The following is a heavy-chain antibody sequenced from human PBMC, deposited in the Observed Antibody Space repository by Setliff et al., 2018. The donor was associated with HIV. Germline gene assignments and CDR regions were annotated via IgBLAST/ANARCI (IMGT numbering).Heavy chain of an antibody. Sequence: ASVKVSCQASGYTFTNFAIHWVRQAPGQRLEWMGWIIADNGDTKYSQKFEGRVTITRDTSASTAYMELSSLRAEDTAVYYCAREGYSVDAFDIWGQGTMVTVSS. CDR2: IIADNGDT. CDR3: AREGYSVDAFDI. V-gene: IGHV1-3*01. D-gene: IGHD4-4*01. J-gene: IGHJ3*02. CDR1: GYTFTNFA.